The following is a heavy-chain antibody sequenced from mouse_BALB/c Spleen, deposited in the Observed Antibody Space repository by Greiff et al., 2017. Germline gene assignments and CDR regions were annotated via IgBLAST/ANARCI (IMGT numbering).Heavy chain of an antibody. Sequence: DVKLVESGPSLVKPSQTLSLTCSVTGDSITSGYWNWIRKFPGNKLEYMGYISYSGSTYYNPSLKSRISITRDTSKNQYYLQLNSVTTEDTATYYCARYGEVRGRNYFDYWGQGTTLTVSS. J-gene: IGHJ2*01. CDR3: ARYGEVRGRNYFDY. CDR2: ISYSGST. CDR1: GDSITSGY. D-gene: IGHD2-14*01. V-gene: IGHV3-8*02.